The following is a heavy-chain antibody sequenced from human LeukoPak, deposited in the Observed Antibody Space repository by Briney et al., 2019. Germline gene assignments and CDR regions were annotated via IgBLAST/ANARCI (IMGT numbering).Heavy chain of an antibody. CDR3: ARARIAARRTHYYYYMDV. J-gene: IGHJ6*03. Sequence: PSETLSLTCAVYGGSFSGYYWSWIRQPPEKGLEWIGEINHSGSTNYNPSLKSRVTISVDTSKNQFSLKLSSVTAADTAVYYCARARIAARRTHYYYYMDVWGKGTTVTVSS. D-gene: IGHD6-6*01. CDR2: INHSGST. V-gene: IGHV4-34*01. CDR1: GGSFSGYY.